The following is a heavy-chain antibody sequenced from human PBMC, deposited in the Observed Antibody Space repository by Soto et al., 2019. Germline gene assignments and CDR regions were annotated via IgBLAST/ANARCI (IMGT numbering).Heavy chain of an antibody. CDR1: GSILSSHW. D-gene: IGHD1-1*01. CDR3: VRDKNWSYDY. Sequence: AGSLRLSCAASGSILSSHWMHWVRQAPGKGLVWVSHIGPDGSNMRDADSVQGRFTISRDNARNTLYLQMNSLRDEDTALYYCVRDKNWSYDYWGQGILVTVSS. CDR2: IGPDGSNM. J-gene: IGHJ4*02. V-gene: IGHV3-74*01.